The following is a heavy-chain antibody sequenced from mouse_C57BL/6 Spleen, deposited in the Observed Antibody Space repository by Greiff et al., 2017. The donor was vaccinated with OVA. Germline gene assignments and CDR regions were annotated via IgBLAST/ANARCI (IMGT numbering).Heavy chain of an antibody. D-gene: IGHD1-1*02. Sequence: EVQRVESGGGLVQPGGSLKLSCAASGFTFSDYYMYWVRQTPEKRLEWVAYISNGGGSTYYPDTVKGRFTISRDNAKNTLYLQMSRLKSEDTAMYYCARHGGYYLDYWGQGTTLTVSS. CDR1: GFTFSDYY. J-gene: IGHJ2*01. V-gene: IGHV5-12*01. CDR3: ARHGGYYLDY. CDR2: ISNGGGST.